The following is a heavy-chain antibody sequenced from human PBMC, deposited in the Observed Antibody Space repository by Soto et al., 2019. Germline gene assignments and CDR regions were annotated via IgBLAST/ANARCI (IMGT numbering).Heavy chain of an antibody. D-gene: IGHD3-10*01. V-gene: IGHV3-74*01. CDR3: ARGWFGPDV. CDR2: IDNAGTDS. Sequence: EVQLVESGGGLVQPGGSLRLSCAASGFTLSGRSMHWVRQAPGKGLVWVSGIDNAGTDSTYADSVKGRFTSSRDNATNMLYLQMNSLRVEDTAVYYCARGWFGPDVWGKRDHGHRLL. J-gene: IGHJ6*04. CDR1: GFTLSGRS.